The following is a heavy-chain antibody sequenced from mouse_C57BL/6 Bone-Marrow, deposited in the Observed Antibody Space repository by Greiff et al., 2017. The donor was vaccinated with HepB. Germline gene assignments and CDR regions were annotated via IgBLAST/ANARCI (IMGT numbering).Heavy chain of an antibody. J-gene: IGHJ2*01. CDR3: ARNSHGSSYYFDY. CDR2: IWSGGST. D-gene: IGHD1-1*01. V-gene: IGHV2-2*01. Sequence: VMLVESGPGLVQPSQSLSITCTVSGFSLTSYGVHWVRQSPGKGLEWLGVIWSGGSTDYNAAFISRLSISKDNSKSQVFFKMNSLQADDTAIYYCARNSHGSSYYFDYWGQGTTLTVSS. CDR1: GFSLTSYG.